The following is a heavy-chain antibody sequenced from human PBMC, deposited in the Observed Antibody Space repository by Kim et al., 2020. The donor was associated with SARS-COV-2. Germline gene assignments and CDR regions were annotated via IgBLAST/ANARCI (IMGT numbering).Heavy chain of an antibody. D-gene: IGHD6-13*01. J-gene: IGHJ6*03. CDR2: INTNTGNP. CDR3: ARDLESTAADGYYYYYMDV. Sequence: ASVKVSCKASGYTFTSYAMNWVRQAPGQGLEWMGWINTNTGNPTYAQGFTGRFVFSLDTSVSTAYLQISSLKAEDTAVYYCARDLESTAADGYYYYYMDVWGKGTTVTVSS. CDR1: GYTFTSYA. V-gene: IGHV7-4-1*02.